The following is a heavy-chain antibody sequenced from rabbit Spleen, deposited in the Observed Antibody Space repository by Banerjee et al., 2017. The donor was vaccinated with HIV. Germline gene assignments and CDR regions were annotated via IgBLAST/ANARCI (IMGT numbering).Heavy chain of an antibody. CDR3: ARDTGSSFSSYGMDL. CDR2: IDPFFGIT. CDR1: AFDFSSGG. J-gene: IGHJ6*01. V-gene: IGHV1S39*01. D-gene: IGHD8-1*01. Sequence: QDHLVESGGGLVQPGGSLTLTCKASAFDFSSGGVSWVRQAPGKGLEWIGYIDPFFGITYYATWVNGRFTISKTSSTTVTLQMTSLTVADTATYFCARDTGSSFSSYGMDLWGPGTLVTVS.